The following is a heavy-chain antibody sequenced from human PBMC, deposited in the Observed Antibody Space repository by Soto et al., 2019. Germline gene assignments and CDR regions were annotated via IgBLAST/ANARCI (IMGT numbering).Heavy chain of an antibody. D-gene: IGHD3-10*01. CDR2: TYYSGST. J-gene: IGHJ4*02. V-gene: IGHV4-59*08. Sequence: QVQLQESGPGLVKPSETLSLTCTVSGVSISPYYWSWIRQPPGKGLEWIGYTYYSGSTNYKPSLKSRISISVDPSKNQFPLELSSVTAADPAVYYCARSDYYAKIDYWGQGTLVTVSS. CDR3: ARSDYYAKIDY. CDR1: GVSISPYY.